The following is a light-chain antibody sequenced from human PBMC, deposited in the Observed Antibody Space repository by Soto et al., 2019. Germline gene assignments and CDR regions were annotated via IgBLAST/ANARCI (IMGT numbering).Light chain of an antibody. J-gene: IGKJ2*01. CDR2: AAV. Sequence: DIQMTPSPSSVSASVGDRVTITCRASQGISSWLAWYQQTPGKHPKHLIYAAVSLQSGVPSRFSASGPGTDFNLTISSLQPEDFATYYCQQGDSFPYTFGQGTKLEIK. V-gene: IGKV1-12*01. CDR3: QQGDSFPYT. CDR1: QGISSW.